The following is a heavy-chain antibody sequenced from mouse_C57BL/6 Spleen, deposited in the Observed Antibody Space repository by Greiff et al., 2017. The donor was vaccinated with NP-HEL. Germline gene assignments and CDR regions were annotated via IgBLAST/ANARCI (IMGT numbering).Heavy chain of an antibody. CDR3: GRFITTVVAHFDY. Sequence: VKLVESGPELVKPGASVKISCKASGYAFSSSWMNWVKQRPGKGLEWIGRIYPGDGDTNYNGKFKGKATLTADKSSSTAYMQLSSLTSEDSAVYFCGRFITTVVAHFDYWGQGTTLTVSS. D-gene: IGHD1-1*01. CDR2: IYPGDGDT. V-gene: IGHV1-82*01. J-gene: IGHJ2*01. CDR1: GYAFSSSW.